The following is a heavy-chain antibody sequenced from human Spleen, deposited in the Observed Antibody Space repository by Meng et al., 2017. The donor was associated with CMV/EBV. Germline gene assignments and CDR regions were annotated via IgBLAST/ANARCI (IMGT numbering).Heavy chain of an antibody. CDR3: ARDRFTMVRGVRGLFDY. D-gene: IGHD3-10*01. CDR1: GGSINNYY. CDR2: IYYSGST. Sequence: GSLRLSCIVSGGSINNYYWSWIRQPPGKGLEWIGYIYYSGSTNYNPSLNSRVTVSLDTSKNQVSLKLTSVTAADTAVYYCARDRFTMVRGVRGLFDYWGQGTLVTVSS. V-gene: IGHV4-59*12. J-gene: IGHJ4*02.